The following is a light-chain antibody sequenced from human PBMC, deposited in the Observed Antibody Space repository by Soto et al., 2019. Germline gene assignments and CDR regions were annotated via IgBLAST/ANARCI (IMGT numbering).Light chain of an antibody. CDR3: QQGSDWPLT. Sequence: EIVLTQSPATLSLSPGDRATLFCRASQNIGRYLSWYQQRPGQAPRLLIYHTSNGATGIPARFSGSGSGTDYTLTISSLEPEDFAVYYCQQGSDWPLTFGGGTKVEIK. CDR1: QNIGRY. CDR2: HTS. J-gene: IGKJ4*01. V-gene: IGKV3-11*01.